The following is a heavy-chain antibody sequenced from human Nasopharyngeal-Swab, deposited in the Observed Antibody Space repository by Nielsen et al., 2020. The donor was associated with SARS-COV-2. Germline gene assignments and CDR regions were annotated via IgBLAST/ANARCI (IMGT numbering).Heavy chain of an antibody. Sequence: GESLKISCAASRFTFSSYAMSWVRQAPGKGLEWVSAISGSGGSTYYADSVKGRFTISRDNSKNALYLQMNSLRAEDTAVYYCAKGGAGYSGYDDYWGQGTLVTVSS. CDR1: RFTFSSYA. CDR3: AKGGAGYSGYDDY. J-gene: IGHJ4*02. V-gene: IGHV3-23*01. CDR2: ISGSGGST. D-gene: IGHD5-12*01.